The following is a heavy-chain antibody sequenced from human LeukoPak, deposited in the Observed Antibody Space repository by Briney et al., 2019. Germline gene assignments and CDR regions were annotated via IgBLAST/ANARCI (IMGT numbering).Heavy chain of an antibody. J-gene: IGHJ6*03. V-gene: IGHV3-21*01. CDR1: GFTFSSYS. CDR2: ISSSSSCI. Sequence: GGSLRLSCAASGFTFSSYSMNWVRQAPGKGLEWVSSISSSSSCIYYADSVKDRFTISRDNAKNSLYLQMNSLRAEDTAVYYCARQVVVINRLDYYYYMDVWGKGTTVTVSS. D-gene: IGHD3-22*01. CDR3: ARQVVVINRLDYYYYMDV.